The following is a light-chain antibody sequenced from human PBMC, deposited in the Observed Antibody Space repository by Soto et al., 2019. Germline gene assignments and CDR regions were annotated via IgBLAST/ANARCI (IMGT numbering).Light chain of an antibody. CDR1: SSDVGGRNF. V-gene: IGLV2-14*01. J-gene: IGLJ1*01. Sequence: QSALTQPASVSGSPGQSITISCTGTSSDVGGRNFVSWYQQHPGKAPKVMIYAVSHQPSGVSNRFSGSKSGNTASLTISGLQAEDEADYYCSSYTSSSTLLYVFGTGTKLTVL. CDR3: SSYTSSSTLLYV. CDR2: AVS.